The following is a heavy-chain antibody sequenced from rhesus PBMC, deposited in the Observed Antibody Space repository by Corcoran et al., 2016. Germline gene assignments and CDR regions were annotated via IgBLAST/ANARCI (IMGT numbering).Heavy chain of an antibody. J-gene: IGHJ2*01. V-gene: IGHV4S14*01. CDR3: ARVGSSWSEWDTVGTEWYFDL. CDR2: IYGSGGGY. D-gene: IGHD5-42*01. Sequence: QVKLQQWGEGLVKPSETLSLTCAVYGGSISGGYYWGWIRQPPGKGLEWIGCIYGSGGGYSLHPALKVRVTRSVDTSKNQFSLKLSSVTAADTAVYYCARVGSSWSEWDTVGTEWYFDLWGPGTPITISS. CDR1: GGSISGGYY.